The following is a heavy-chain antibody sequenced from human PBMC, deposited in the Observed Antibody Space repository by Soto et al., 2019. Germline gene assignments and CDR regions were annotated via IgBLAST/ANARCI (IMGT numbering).Heavy chain of an antibody. V-gene: IGHV3-15*01. D-gene: IGHD3-16*01. CDR3: SYDHSRGDY. Sequence: EGSVRLSCAASGFAFSSAWMSWVRQAPGKGLEWVGRLKSEAAGGTTDYAAPVKGRFTISRDDSKNTLYLQMNSLKTDDTAVYYSSYDHSRGDYWGLGTLVTVSS. CDR2: LKSEAAGGTT. J-gene: IGHJ4*02. CDR1: GFAFSSAW.